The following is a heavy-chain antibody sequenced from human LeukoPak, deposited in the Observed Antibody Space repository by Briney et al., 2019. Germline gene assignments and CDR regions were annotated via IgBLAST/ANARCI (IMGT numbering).Heavy chain of an antibody. Sequence: GGSLRLSCAASGFTFSSYVMNWVRQAPGKGLEWVAVISYDGSNKYYADSVKGRFTISRDNSKNTLYLQMNSLRAEDTAVYYCARDTLAAAPYYYGMDVWGQGTTVTVSS. CDR2: ISYDGSNK. CDR1: GFTFSSYV. D-gene: IGHD6-13*01. J-gene: IGHJ6*02. CDR3: ARDTLAAAPYYYGMDV. V-gene: IGHV3-30*03.